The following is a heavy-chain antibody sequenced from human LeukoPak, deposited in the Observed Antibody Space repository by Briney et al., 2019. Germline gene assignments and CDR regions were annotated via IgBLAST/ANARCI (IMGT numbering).Heavy chain of an antibody. V-gene: IGHV4-34*01. CDR3: ARTVVPAALRLSNWFDP. CDR2: INHSGST. CDR1: GGSFSGYY. J-gene: IGHJ5*02. Sequence: PSETLSLTCAVYGGSFSGYYWSWIRQPPGKGLEWIGEINHSGSTNYNPSLKSRVTISVDTSKNQFSLKLSSVTAADTAVYYCARTVVPAALRLSNWFDPWGQGTLVTVSS. D-gene: IGHD2-2*01.